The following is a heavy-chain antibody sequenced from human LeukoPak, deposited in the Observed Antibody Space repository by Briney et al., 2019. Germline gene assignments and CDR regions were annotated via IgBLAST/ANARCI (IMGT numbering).Heavy chain of an antibody. V-gene: IGHV3-23*01. Sequence: GGSLRLSCGACGLTFSNYAMRCVRQAPGKGLEWVSAISGSGGSTYYADSVKGRFTISRDNSKNTLYLQMNSLRAEDTAVYYCAKTVATYDYYGMDVWGQGTTVTVSS. CDR1: GLTFSNYA. J-gene: IGHJ6*02. D-gene: IGHD5-12*01. CDR2: ISGSGGST. CDR3: AKTVATYDYYGMDV.